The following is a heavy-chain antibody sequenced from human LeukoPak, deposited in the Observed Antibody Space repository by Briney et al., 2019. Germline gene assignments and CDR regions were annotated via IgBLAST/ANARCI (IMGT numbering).Heavy chain of an antibody. V-gene: IGHV1-69*04. CDR2: IIPILGIA. CDR3: ARDITMIVVVKDLDAFDI. CDR1: GGTFSSYA. J-gene: IGHJ3*02. Sequence: SVKVSCKASGGTFSSYAIRWVRQAPGQGLEWMGRIIPILGIANYAQKFQGRVTITADKSTSTAYMELSSLRSEDTAVYYCARDITMIVVVKDLDAFDIWGQGTMVTVSS. D-gene: IGHD3-22*01.